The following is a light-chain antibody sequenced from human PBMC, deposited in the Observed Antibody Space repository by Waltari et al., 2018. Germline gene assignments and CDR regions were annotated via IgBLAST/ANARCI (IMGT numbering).Light chain of an antibody. CDR1: QSVSSSY. CDR2: GAS. V-gene: IGKV3-20*01. Sequence: EIVLTQSPGPLSLSLGERATLSCRSSQSVSSSYLAWYQQKPGPAPRLLIYGASSRAPGIPDRFSGSGSGTDFTLTISRLEPEDFAVYYCQQYGSSPPLTFGGGTKVEIK. CDR3: QQYGSSPPLT. J-gene: IGKJ4*01.